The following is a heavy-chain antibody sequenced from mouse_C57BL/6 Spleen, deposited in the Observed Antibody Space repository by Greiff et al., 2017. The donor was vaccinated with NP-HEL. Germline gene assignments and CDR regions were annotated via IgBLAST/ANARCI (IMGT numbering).Heavy chain of an antibody. D-gene: IGHD1-1*01. V-gene: IGHV1-52*01. CDR1: GYTFTSYW. Sequence: QVQLQQPGAELVRPGSSVKLSCKASGYTFTSYWMHWVKQRPIQGLEWIGNIDPSDSETHSNQKFKDKATLTVDKSSSTAYMQLSSLTSEDSAVYYCARGRDYGSSYVVYWGQGTTLTVSS. CDR2: IDPSDSET. CDR3: ARGRDYGSSYVVY. J-gene: IGHJ2*01.